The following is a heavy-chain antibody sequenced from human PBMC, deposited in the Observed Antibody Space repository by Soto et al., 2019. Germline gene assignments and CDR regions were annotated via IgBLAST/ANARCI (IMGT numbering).Heavy chain of an antibody. CDR1: GFTFSNSW. J-gene: IGHJ6*04. D-gene: IGHD2-2*01. CDR3: ATDGRYAQRV. V-gene: IGHV3-74*01. CDR2: IYSDGSIT. Sequence: EVQLVESGGGLVQPGGSLRLSCAASGFTFSNSWMHWVRQAPGKGLVWVSHIYSDGSITTYADSVKGRFTISRDNAKNTLYLKMGNLRAEDTAVYYCATDGRYAQRVWGEGSTVTVSS.